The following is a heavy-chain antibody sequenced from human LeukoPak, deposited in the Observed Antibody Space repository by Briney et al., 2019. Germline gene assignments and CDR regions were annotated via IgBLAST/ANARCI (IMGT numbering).Heavy chain of an antibody. J-gene: IGHJ3*01. CDR2: TYYRSLLHI. CDR3: AGGYAFDV. CDR1: GDIVSNNNYA. V-gene: IGHV6-1*01. Sequence: SQTLSLTCALRGDIVSNNNYAWNWSRQSRARGLEWQERTYYRSLLHIDYARSVMGRISVDPDTSKNQFSLHLSSVTPDDTAVYYCAGGYAFDVWGQGTMVTVSS.